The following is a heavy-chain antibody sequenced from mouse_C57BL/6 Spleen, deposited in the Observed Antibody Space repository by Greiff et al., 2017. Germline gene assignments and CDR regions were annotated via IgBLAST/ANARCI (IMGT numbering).Heavy chain of an antibody. Sequence: EVHLVESGPELVKPGASVKISCKASGYSFTGYYMNWVKQSPEKSLEWIGEINPSTGGTTYNQKFKAKATLTVDKSSSTAYMQLKSLTSEDSAVYYCAAGLLGAMDYWGQGTSVTVSS. J-gene: IGHJ4*01. V-gene: IGHV1-42*01. CDR3: AAGLLGAMDY. CDR1: GYSFTGYY. CDR2: INPSTGGT. D-gene: IGHD2-10*01.